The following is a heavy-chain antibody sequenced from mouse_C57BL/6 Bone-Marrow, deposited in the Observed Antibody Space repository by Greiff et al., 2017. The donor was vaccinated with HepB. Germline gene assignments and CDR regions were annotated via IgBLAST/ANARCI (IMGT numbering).Heavy chain of an antibody. CDR1: GFTFSDYY. CDR2: ISTGGGST. D-gene: IGHD1-2*01. Sequence: EVQGVESGGGLVQPGGSLKLSCAASGFTFSDYYMYWVRQTPEKRLEWVAYISTGGGSTYYPATVQGRFTIARDNAKNTLYLQMSRLKSEDTAMYYCARHLTTAFDAMDYWGQGTSVTVSS. CDR3: ARHLTTAFDAMDY. V-gene: IGHV5-12*01. J-gene: IGHJ4*01.